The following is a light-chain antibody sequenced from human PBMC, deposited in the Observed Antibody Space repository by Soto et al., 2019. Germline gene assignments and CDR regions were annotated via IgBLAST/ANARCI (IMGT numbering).Light chain of an antibody. V-gene: IGKV1-5*03. J-gene: IGKJ1*01. CDR3: REYNSYIVT. CDR1: QSISHW. CDR2: KAS. Sequence: DIQMTQSPSTLSASVGDRVTITCRASQSISHWLAWYQQKPGKAPKLLIYKASTLESGVPPRFSGSGSGTEFTLNISRLQPDDFATYYCREYNSYIVTFGQGTKVEIK.